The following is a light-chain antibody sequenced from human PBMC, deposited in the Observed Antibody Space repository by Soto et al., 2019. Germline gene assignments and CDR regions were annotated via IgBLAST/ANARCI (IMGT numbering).Light chain of an antibody. V-gene: IGLV1-44*01. CDR1: NSNIGRNA. Sequence: QSVLTQPPSASGTPGQRVTISCYGSNSNIGRNAVNWYQQLPGTAPKLLIYSSNQRPSGVPDRFSGSESGTSASLAISGLQSEDESYYYCGAWDDSLTGPVFGGGTKVTVL. CDR3: GAWDDSLTGPV. J-gene: IGLJ2*01. CDR2: SSN.